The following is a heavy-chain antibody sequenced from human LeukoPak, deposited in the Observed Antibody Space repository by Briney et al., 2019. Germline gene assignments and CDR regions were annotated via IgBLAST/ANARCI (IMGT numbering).Heavy chain of an antibody. Sequence: SETLSLTCAVYGGSFSSYYWSWIRQPPGKGLEWIGEINHSGSTNYNPSLKSRVTISVDTSKNQFSLKLSSVTAADTAVYYCARGPIMITFGGVIVKEPFDYWGQGTLVTVSS. J-gene: IGHJ4*02. V-gene: IGHV4-34*01. CDR1: GGSFSSYY. CDR2: INHSGST. CDR3: ARGPIMITFGGVIVKEPFDY. D-gene: IGHD3-16*02.